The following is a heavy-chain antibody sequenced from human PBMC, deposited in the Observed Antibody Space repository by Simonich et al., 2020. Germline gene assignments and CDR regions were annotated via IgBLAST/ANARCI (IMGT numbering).Heavy chain of an antibody. CDR2: NNPNSGGK. Sequence: QVQLVQSGAEVKKPGASVKVSCKASGYTFTGYYMHWVRQAPGQGLEGIGVNNPNSGGKNTAQKFQGRVNMTRETSISTAYMELSRLRSDDTAVYYCARDLRGSYYYYYMDVWGKGTTVTVSS. CDR3: ARDLRGSYYYYYMDV. V-gene: IGHV1-2*02. D-gene: IGHD1-26*01. J-gene: IGHJ6*03. CDR1: GYTFTGYY.